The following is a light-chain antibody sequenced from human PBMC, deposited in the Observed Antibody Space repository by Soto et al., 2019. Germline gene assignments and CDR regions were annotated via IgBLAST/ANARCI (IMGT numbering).Light chain of an antibody. CDR1: QSVSSNY. V-gene: IGKV3D-20*02. CDR3: QQRSNWPPT. Sequence: DIVLTQSPGTLSLSPGERATLSCRASQSVSSNYLAWYQQKPGQAPRLLIHGASTRATGVPDRSSGSGSGTDFTLTISSLEPEDFAVYYCQQRSNWPPTFGQGTKVDIK. CDR2: GAS. J-gene: IGKJ1*01.